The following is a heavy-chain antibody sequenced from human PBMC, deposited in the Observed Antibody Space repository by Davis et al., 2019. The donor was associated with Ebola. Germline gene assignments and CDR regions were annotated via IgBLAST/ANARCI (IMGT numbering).Heavy chain of an antibody. CDR1: GYSFSSHD. V-gene: IGHV1-18*01. J-gene: IGHJ4*02. Sequence: ASVKVSCKASGYSFSSHDINWVRQAPGQGLEWMGWISAYNGNTNYAQKLQGRVTMTTDTSTSTAYMELRSLRSDDTAVYYCARDGMGDYVLDYWGQGTLVTVSS. CDR2: ISAYNGNT. CDR3: ARDGMGDYVLDY. D-gene: IGHD4-17*01.